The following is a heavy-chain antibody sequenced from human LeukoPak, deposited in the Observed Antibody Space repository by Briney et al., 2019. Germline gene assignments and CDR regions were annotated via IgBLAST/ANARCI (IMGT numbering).Heavy chain of an antibody. CDR2: IKDDGSAK. Sequence: GGSLRLSCAASGFTFSSYWMSWVRQAPGKGLEWVANIKDDGSAKYYVDSVKGRFTISRDNAKNSVFLQMNSLRAEDTAVYYCAKGNGYSYGRYYFDYWGQGTLVTVSS. CDR3: AKGNGYSYGRYYFDY. D-gene: IGHD5-18*01. V-gene: IGHV3-7*01. CDR1: GFTFSSYW. J-gene: IGHJ4*02.